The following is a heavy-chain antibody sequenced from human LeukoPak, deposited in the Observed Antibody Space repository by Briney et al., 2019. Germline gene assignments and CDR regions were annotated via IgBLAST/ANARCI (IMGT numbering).Heavy chain of an antibody. CDR3: AKDRGSSVYVEHLDY. CDR1: GFTFSRYT. D-gene: IGHD5/OR15-5a*01. CDR2: LQFDGSNK. Sequence: PGGSLRLSCAASGFTFSRYTMHWVRQAPGKGLEWVAFLQFDGSNKNYGDSVKGRFTISRDNSKHTLYLQMNNLRSEDTAVYYCAKDRGSSVYVEHLDYWGQGTLVSVSS. J-gene: IGHJ4*02. V-gene: IGHV3-30*02.